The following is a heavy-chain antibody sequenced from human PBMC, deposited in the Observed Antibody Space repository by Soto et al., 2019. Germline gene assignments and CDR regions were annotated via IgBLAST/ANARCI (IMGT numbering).Heavy chain of an antibody. D-gene: IGHD6-19*01. CDR3: ARGGDASGWYWGD. J-gene: IGHJ4*02. CDR2: IYYSGST. CDR1: GDSINKYY. Sequence: PSETLSLTCTVSGDSINKYYWNWIRQSPGTGLERIGYIYYSGSTNYNPSHKSRVNMSLGTSKNKFSLKLTSVNAADTAVYYCARGGDASGWYWGDWGQGLLVT. V-gene: IGHV4-59*01.